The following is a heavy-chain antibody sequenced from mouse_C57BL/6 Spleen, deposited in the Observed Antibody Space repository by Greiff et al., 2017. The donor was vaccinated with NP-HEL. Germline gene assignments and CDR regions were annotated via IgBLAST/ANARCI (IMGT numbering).Heavy chain of an antibody. CDR2: IYPGDGDT. V-gene: IGHV1-82*01. D-gene: IGHD1-1*01. J-gene: IGHJ2*01. CDR1: GYAFSSSW. Sequence: QVQLQQSGPELVKPGASVKISCKASGYAFSSSWMNWVKQRPGKGLELIGRIYPGDGDTNYNGKFKGKATLTADKSSSTAYMKRSRLTSEDSAVYFCARWTTVVAHFDYWGQGTTLTVST. CDR3: ARWTTVVAHFDY.